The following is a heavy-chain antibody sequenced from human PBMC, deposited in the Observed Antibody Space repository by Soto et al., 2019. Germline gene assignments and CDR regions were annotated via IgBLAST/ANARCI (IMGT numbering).Heavy chain of an antibody. V-gene: IGHV1-3*01. CDR2: INAGNGNT. CDR1: GYTFTRYA. CDR3: ARGHYYGAGNYFGLGGIDV. Sequence: QVQLVQSGAEVKKPGASMKVSCKTSGYTFTRYAMHWVRQVPGQRLEWMGWINAGNGNTKYSQKFQGRVTITRDTSATTAYMELSSLRSEDTAVYYCARGHYYGAGNYFGLGGIDVWGQGTTVTVSS. D-gene: IGHD3-10*01. J-gene: IGHJ6*02.